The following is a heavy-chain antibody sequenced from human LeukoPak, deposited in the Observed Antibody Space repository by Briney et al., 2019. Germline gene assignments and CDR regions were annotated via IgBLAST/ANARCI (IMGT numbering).Heavy chain of an antibody. CDR2: INHSGST. D-gene: IGHD3-10*02. CDR1: GGSISSYY. Sequence: RPSETLSLTCTVSGGSISSYYWSWIRQPPGKGLEWIEEINHSGSTNYNPSLKSRVTISVETSKNQFSLKLSSVTAADTAVYYCARGYVMYYFDYWGQGTLVTVSS. J-gene: IGHJ4*02. CDR3: ARGYVMYYFDY. V-gene: IGHV4-34*01.